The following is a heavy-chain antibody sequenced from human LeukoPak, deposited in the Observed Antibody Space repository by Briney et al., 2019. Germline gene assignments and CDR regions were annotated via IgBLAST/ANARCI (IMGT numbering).Heavy chain of an antibody. CDR3: AKLGYCSGGSCPFDI. CDR1: GGSISSYY. Sequence: SETLSLTCTVSGGSISSYYWSWIRQPPGKGLEWIWYIYYSGSTNYNPSLKSRVTISVDTSKNQFSLKLSSVTAADTAVYYCAKLGYCSGGSCPFDIWGQGTMVTVSS. V-gene: IGHV4-59*01. CDR2: IYYSGST. J-gene: IGHJ3*02. D-gene: IGHD2-15*01.